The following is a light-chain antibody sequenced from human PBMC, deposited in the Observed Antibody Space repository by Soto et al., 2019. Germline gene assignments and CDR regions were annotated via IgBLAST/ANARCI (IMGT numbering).Light chain of an antibody. Sequence: EIVMTQSPATLSVSPGESATLSSRSSQSVCSNLAWYQQKPGQAPRRLYYGASTRATGIPARFSGSGSGTEFTLNHSSLRPEYFAVSYYHQYKNCPSTVGQSTK. CDR2: GAS. J-gene: IGKJ1*01. CDR1: QSVCSN. CDR3: HQYKNCPST. V-gene: IGKV3-15*01.